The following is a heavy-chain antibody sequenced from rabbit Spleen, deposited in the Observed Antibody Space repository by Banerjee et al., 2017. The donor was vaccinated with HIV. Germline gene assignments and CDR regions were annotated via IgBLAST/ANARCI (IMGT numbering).Heavy chain of an antibody. J-gene: IGHJ3*01. CDR2: AYAGSSGST. CDR1: GFSFNSGYD. V-gene: IGHV1S40*01. CDR3: ARDTATSFSTYGMDL. D-gene: IGHD1-1*01. Sequence: QSLEESGGGLVKPGASLTLTCKASGFSFNSGYDMCWVRQAPGKGLQWVACAYAGSSGSTYSATWAKGRFTISKISSTTVTLKMTSLTVADTATYFCARDTATSFSTYGMDLWGQGTLVTVS.